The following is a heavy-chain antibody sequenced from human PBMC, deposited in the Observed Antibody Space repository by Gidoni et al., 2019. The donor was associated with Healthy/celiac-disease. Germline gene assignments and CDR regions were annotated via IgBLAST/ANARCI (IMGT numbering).Heavy chain of an antibody. Sequence: QITLKESGPTLVKPTQTLTLTCTFSGFSLSTSGVGVGWIRQPPGKALEWLALIYWNDDKRYSPSLKSRLTITKDTSKNQVVLTMTNMDPVDTATYYCAHRRGIDYGDYNYFDYWGQGTLVTVSS. CDR3: AHRRGIDYGDYNYFDY. CDR1: GFSLSTSGVG. J-gene: IGHJ4*02. V-gene: IGHV2-5*01. CDR2: IYWNDDK. D-gene: IGHD4-17*01.